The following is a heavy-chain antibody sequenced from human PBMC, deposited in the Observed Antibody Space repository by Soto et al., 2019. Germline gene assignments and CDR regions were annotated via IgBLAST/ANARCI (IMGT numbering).Heavy chain of an antibody. D-gene: IGHD3-9*01. J-gene: IGHJ6*02. V-gene: IGHV3-33*01. CDR3: ASVRLRYFDSPYYYYGMDV. CDR1: GFTFSSYG. CDR2: IWYDGSNK. Sequence: QVQLVESGGGVVQPGRSLRLSCAASGFTFSSYGMHWVRQAPGKGLEWVAVIWYDGSNKYYADSVKGRFTISRDNSKNTLYLQMNSLRAEDTAVYYCASVRLRYFDSPYYYYGMDVWGQGTTVTVSS.